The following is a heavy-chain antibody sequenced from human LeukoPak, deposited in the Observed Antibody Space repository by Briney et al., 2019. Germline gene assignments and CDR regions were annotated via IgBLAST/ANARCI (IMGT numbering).Heavy chain of an antibody. V-gene: IGHV4-39*07. D-gene: IGHD3-10*01. CDR1: SDSISSSNYY. CDR3: ARGPAYYYGSGSYYKGYYGMDV. J-gene: IGHJ6*02. CDR2: FHYRGGT. Sequence: PSETLSLTCTVSSDSISSSNYYWGWIRQPPGKGLEWIGSFHYRGGTNYNPSLKCRVTISVDKSKNQFSLKLSSVTAADTAVYYCARGPAYYYGSGSYYKGYYGMDVWGQGTTVTVSS.